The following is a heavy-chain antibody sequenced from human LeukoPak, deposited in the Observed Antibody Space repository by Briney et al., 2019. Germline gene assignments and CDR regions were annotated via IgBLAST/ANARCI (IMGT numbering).Heavy chain of an antibody. CDR1: GFTVITND. V-gene: IGHV3-53*01. D-gene: IGHD1-14*01. J-gene: IGHJ4*02. Sequence: GGSLRLSCAASGFTVITNDTTWVRQAPGKGLEWVSVLYSDGNTKYADSVQGRFTIPRDNSKNTLYLEMNSLSPDDTAVYYCARGVEPLAANTLAYWGQGTLVTVSS. CDR3: ARGVEPLAANTLAY. CDR2: LYSDGNT.